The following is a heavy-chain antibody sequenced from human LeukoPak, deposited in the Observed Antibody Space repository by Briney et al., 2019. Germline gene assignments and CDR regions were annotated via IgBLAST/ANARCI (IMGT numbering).Heavy chain of an antibody. CDR2: IIPIFGTA. J-gene: IGHJ4*02. V-gene: IGHV1-69*13. CDR3: AIFGWEVGATSVDY. Sequence: ASVKVSCKASGGTFSSYAISWVRQAPGQGLEWMGGIIPIFGTANYAQKFQGSVTITADESTSTAYMELSSLRSEDTAVYYCAIFGWEVGATSVDYWGQGTLVTVSS. CDR1: GGTFSSYA. D-gene: IGHD1-26*01.